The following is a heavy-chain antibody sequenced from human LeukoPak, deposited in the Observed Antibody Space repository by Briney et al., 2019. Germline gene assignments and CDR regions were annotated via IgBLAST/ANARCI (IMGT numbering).Heavy chain of an antibody. CDR1: GGSISSGSYY. CDR2: MYTTGST. Sequence: PSETLSLTCDVSGGSISSGSYYWSWIRQPAGKGLEWIGRMYTTGSTNYNPSLKSRVTISVDTSKNQFSLKLSSVTAADAAVYYCARHVLAAAGISRPYGWFDPWGQGTLVTVSS. V-gene: IGHV4-61*02. CDR3: ARHVLAAAGISRPYGWFDP. D-gene: IGHD6-13*01. J-gene: IGHJ5*02.